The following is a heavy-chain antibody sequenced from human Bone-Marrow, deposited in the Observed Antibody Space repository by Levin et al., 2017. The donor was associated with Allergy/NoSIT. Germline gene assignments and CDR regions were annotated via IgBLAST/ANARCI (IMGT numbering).Heavy chain of an antibody. V-gene: IGHV3-9*01. CDR3: AKGRRYDYGMDV. CDR1: GFTFDDYA. Sequence: SCAASGFTFDDYAMHWVRQAPGKGLEWVSGISWNSGSIGYADSVKGRFTISRDNAKNSLYLQMNSLRAEDTALYYCAKGRRYDYGMDVWGQGTTVTVS. J-gene: IGHJ6*02. CDR2: ISWNSGSI.